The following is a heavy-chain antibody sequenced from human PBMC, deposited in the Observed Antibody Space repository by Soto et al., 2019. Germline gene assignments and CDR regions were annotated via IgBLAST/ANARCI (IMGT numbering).Heavy chain of an antibody. CDR3: ARSSGGNFGIIIEGTNWFAP. CDR1: GYKFTSYA. CDR2: INPHGGST. J-gene: IGHJ5*02. V-gene: IGHV1-18*04. D-gene: IGHD1-26*01. Sequence: ASVKVSCKASGYKFTSYAIGWVRQAPGQGLEWMGVINPHGGSTAYAQKFKGRVTLTRDTSASTVYMEVSSLTSEDTAMYYCARSSGGNFGIIIEGTNWFAPWGQGTLVTVSS.